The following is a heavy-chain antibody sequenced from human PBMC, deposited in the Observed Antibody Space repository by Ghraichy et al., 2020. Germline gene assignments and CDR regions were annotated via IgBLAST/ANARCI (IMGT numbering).Heavy chain of an antibody. V-gene: IGHV3-21*01. CDR1: GFTFSSYS. J-gene: IGHJ4*02. CDR3: ARDRDSSGWIDY. D-gene: IGHD6-19*01. Sequence: GGSLRLSCAASGFTFSSYSMNWVRQAPGKGLEWVSSISSSSSYIYYADSVKGRFTISRDNAKNSLYLQMNSLRAEYTAVYYCARDRDSSGWIDYWGQGTLVTVSS. CDR2: ISSSSSYI.